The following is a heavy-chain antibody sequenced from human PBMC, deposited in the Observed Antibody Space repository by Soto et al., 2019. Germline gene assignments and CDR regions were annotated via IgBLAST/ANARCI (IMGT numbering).Heavy chain of an antibody. CDR2: ISYDGGNK. CDR3: ARDTGGYSYYYTMDV. D-gene: IGHD7-27*01. V-gene: IGHV3-30*03. J-gene: IGHJ6*02. CDR1: GFTFSNYG. Sequence: GSLRLSCAASGFTFSNYGMHWVRQAPGKGLEWVALISYDGGNKYHADSVKGRFTISRDNSKNTLHLQMTSLKTEDTALYFCARDTGGYSYYYTMDVWDQGTTVTVSS.